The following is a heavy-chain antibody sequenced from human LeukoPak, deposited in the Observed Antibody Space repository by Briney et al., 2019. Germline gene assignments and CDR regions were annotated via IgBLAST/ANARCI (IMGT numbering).Heavy chain of an antibody. CDR2: VNPNSGDT. CDR3: ARGRRILVGDTNAGDFFDY. J-gene: IGHJ4*02. Sequence: ASVKVSCKASGYTFTDYYIRWVRQAPGQGLEWMGWVNPNSGDTYYAQKFQGRVTMTRDTSISTAYIELSRLRSDDTAVYYCARGRRILVGDTNAGDFFDYWGQGTLVTVSS. D-gene: IGHD1-26*01. V-gene: IGHV1-2*02. CDR1: GYTFTDYY.